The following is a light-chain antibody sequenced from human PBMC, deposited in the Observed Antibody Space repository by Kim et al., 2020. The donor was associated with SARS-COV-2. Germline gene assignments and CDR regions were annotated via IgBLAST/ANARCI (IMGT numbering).Light chain of an antibody. CDR1: QSISSW. CDR2: DVS. J-gene: IGKJ2*01. CDR3: QQYNSYSLYT. V-gene: IGKV1-5*01. Sequence: ASVGDRVTITCRASQSISSWLAWYQQKPGKAPKLLIYDVSSLESGVPSRFSGSGSGTEFTLTISSLQPDDFATYYCQQYNSYSLYTFGQGTKLEI.